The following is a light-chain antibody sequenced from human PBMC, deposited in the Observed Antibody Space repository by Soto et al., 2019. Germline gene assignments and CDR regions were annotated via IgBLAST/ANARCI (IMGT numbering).Light chain of an antibody. CDR1: SSNIGAGYN. V-gene: IGLV1-40*01. Sequence: QSVLTQPPSVSGAPGQRVTISCTGSSSNIGAGYNVHWYQQLPGTAPKLLIYGNSNRPSGVPDRFSGSKSGTSASLAITGLQAEDEADYYCQSYDSRVRVVFGGGTTVTVL. J-gene: IGLJ2*01. CDR2: GNS. CDR3: QSYDSRVRVV.